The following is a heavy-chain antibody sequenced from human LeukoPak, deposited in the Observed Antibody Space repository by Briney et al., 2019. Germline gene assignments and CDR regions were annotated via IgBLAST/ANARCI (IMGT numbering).Heavy chain of an antibody. CDR2: INHSGST. CDR3: ARLSSTLYYSMDV. CDR1: GGSFSGYY. Sequence: SETLSLTCAVYGGSFSGYYWSWIRQPPGKGLEWIGKINHSGSTNFNPSLKSRVTISVDTSKNQVSLTVNSVTAADTAVYYCARLSSTLYYSMDVWGPGTAVTVSS. D-gene: IGHD6-6*01. J-gene: IGHJ6*02. V-gene: IGHV4-34*01.